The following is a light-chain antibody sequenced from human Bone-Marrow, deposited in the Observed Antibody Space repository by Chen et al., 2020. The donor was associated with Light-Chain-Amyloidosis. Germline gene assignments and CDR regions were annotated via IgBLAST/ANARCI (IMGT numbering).Light chain of an antibody. CDR3: QSADSSGTYEVI. V-gene: IGLV3-25*03. J-gene: IGLJ2*01. CDR1: GLPTKY. Sequence: SYELTQPPSGSVSAGQTSRIPGSGDGLPTKYGYRYQQKPGQAPVLVIHRDTERPSGISERFSGSSSGTTATLTISGVQAEDEADYHCQSADSSGTYEVIFGGGTKLTVL. CDR2: RDT.